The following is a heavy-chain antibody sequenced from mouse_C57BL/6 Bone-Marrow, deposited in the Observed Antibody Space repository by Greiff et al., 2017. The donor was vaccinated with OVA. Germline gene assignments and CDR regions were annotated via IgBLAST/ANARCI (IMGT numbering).Heavy chain of an antibody. CDR2: INPYNGGT. Sequence: EVQGVESGPVLVKPGASVKMSCKASGYTFTDYYMNWVKQSHGKSLEWIGVINPYNGGTSYNQKFKGKATLTVDKSSSTAYMELNSLTSEDSAVYYCARDGYRGFDYWGQGTTLTVSS. CDR3: ARDGYRGFDY. J-gene: IGHJ2*01. D-gene: IGHD2-3*01. V-gene: IGHV1-19*01. CDR1: GYTFTDYY.